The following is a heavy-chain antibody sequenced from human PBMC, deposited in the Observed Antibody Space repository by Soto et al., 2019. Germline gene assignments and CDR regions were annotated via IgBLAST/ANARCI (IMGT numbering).Heavy chain of an antibody. Sequence: EVQLLESGGGLVQPGGSLRLSCAASGFTFSSYAMSWVRQAPGKWLERVSAISGSGVSTYYADSVKRRFTISRDNSKNTLYLQMNSLRAEDTAVYYCAGSEDILVVPAAISLDYWGQGTLVTVSS. CDR3: AGSEDILVVPAAISLDY. J-gene: IGHJ4*02. V-gene: IGHV3-23*01. CDR2: ISGSGVST. D-gene: IGHD2-2*01. CDR1: GFTFSSYA.